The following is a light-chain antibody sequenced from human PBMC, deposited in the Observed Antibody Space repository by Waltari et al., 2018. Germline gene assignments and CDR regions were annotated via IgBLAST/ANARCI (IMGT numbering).Light chain of an antibody. CDR3: STWDSSLSGWV. J-gene: IGLJ3*02. CDR1: SNNVGNLG. CDR2: RNN. Sequence: QAGLTQPHSVSKDLRQTATLTCTGNSNNVGNLGAAWLQQHQGHPPKLLSYRNNPRPSGISERFSASRSGNTASLTITGLQAEDEADYYCSTWDSSLSGWVFGGGTKLTVL. V-gene: IGLV10-54*04.